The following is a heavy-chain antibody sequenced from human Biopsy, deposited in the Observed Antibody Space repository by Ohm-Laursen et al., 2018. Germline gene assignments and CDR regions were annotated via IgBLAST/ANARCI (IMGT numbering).Heavy chain of an antibody. D-gene: IGHD5-18*01. CDR2: IAPSGGTT. CDR3: ARGNVDTPNHRFDY. J-gene: IGHJ4*02. Sequence: ASVKVSCNASGYTLSRYYMHWVRQAPGQGLEWIGIIAPSGGTTSYGQKFQGRVIMTRDTSTNTVSMELSSLRSEDTAVYYCARGNVDTPNHRFDYWGQGTLVTVSS. V-gene: IGHV1-46*01. CDR1: GYTLSRYY.